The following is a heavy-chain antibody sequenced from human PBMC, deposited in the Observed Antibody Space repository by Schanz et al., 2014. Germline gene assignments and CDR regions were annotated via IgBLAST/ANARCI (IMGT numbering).Heavy chain of an antibody. J-gene: IGHJ4*02. D-gene: IGHD3-3*01. Sequence: QVQLVQSGAEAKKPGASVRVSCKASGYTFTTYAMSWVRQAPGQGLEWMGWISAYNGNTKYPQKLQGRVTMTTDTSTSTAYMALTDLRSDDTAVYYGAKDRRFFDRDDLYYFDSWGQGTLVTVSS. CDR3: AKDRRFFDRDDLYYFDS. V-gene: IGHV1-18*01. CDR2: ISAYNGNT. CDR1: GYTFTTYA.